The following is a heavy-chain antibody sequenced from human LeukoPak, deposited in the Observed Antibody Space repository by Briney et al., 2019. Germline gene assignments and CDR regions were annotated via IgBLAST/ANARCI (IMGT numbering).Heavy chain of an antibody. V-gene: IGHV4-39*07. CDR1: GGSISSGGYY. CDR3: ARDTWDHDEFDY. Sequence: PSETLSLTCTVSGGSISSGGYYWSWIRQPPGKGLEWIGSIYYSGSTYYNPSLKSRVTISLDTSKNQFSLKLSSVTAADTAVYYCARDTWDHDEFDYWGQGTLVTVSS. CDR2: IYYSGST. J-gene: IGHJ4*02. D-gene: IGHD1-26*01.